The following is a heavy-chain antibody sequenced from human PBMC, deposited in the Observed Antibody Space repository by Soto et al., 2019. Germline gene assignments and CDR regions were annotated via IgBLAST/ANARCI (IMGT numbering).Heavy chain of an antibody. CDR3: ATGGSYWSSTGGLYWYLDL. D-gene: IGHD3-16*01. CDR1: SGSISTNNW. V-gene: IGHV4-4*02. CDR2: IHHSGTT. Sequence: QVQLQESGPGLVKPSGTLSLTCAVSSGSISTNNWWSWVRQPPGKGLEWIGEIHHSGTTNYNPSLKSRVTMSVDKSKNQFSLKLNPVTAADTAVYYGATGGSYWSSTGGLYWYLDLWGRGTLVSVSS. J-gene: IGHJ2*01.